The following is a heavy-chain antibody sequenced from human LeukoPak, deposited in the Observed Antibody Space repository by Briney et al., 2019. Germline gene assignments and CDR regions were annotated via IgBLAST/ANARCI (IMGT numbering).Heavy chain of an antibody. D-gene: IGHD2-21*02. CDR3: ARERVVTALGY. CDR2: ISSSGSTI. J-gene: IGHJ4*02. V-gene: IGHV3-48*03. CDR1: GFTFSSYE. Sequence: GGSLRLSCAASGFTFSSYEMNWVCQAPGKGLEWVSYISSSGSTIYYADSVKGRFTISRDNAKNSLYLQMNSLRAEDTAVYYCARERVVTALGYWGQGTLVTVSS.